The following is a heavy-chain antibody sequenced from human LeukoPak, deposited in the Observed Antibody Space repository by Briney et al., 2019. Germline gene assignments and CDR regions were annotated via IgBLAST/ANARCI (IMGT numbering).Heavy chain of an antibody. J-gene: IGHJ4*02. CDR2: IHTSGST. Sequence: SETLSLTCTVSAGSISSYYWSWIRQPAGKGLEWMGRIHTSGSTNYNPSLKSRVTMSGDTSKNQFSLKLSSVTAADTAVYYCARDGYYYDSSGYSRFDYWGQGTLVTVSS. V-gene: IGHV4-4*07. D-gene: IGHD3-22*01. CDR1: AGSISSYY. CDR3: ARDGYYYDSSGYSRFDY.